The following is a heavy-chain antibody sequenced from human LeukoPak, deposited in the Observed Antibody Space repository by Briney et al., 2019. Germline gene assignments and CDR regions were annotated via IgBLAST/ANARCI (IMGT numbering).Heavy chain of an antibody. CDR3: ARDLRAGLLPLEDY. Sequence: GGSLRLSCAASGFTFSSYEMNWVRQAPGKGLEWVSYISSSGSTIYYADSVKGRFTISRDNAKNSLYLQMNSLRAEETAMYYCARDLRAGLLPLEDYWGQGTLVTVSS. D-gene: IGHD4-17*01. CDR1: GFTFSSYE. V-gene: IGHV3-48*03. CDR2: ISSSGSTI. J-gene: IGHJ4*02.